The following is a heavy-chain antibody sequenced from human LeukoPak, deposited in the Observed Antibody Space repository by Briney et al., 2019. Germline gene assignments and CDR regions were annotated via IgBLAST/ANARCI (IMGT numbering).Heavy chain of an antibody. Sequence: PGGSLRLSCAASGFTFSSYAMHWVRQAPGKGLEWVAVISYDGSNKYYVDSVKGRFTISRDNSKNTLYLQMNSLRAEDTAVYYCARHYGDYDYFDYWGQGTLVTVSS. J-gene: IGHJ4*02. CDR2: ISYDGSNK. CDR3: ARHYGDYDYFDY. D-gene: IGHD4-17*01. CDR1: GFTFSSYA. V-gene: IGHV3-30-3*01.